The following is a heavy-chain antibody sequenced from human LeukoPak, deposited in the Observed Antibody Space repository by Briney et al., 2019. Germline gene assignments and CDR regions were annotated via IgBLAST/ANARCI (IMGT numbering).Heavy chain of an antibody. Sequence: SETLSLTCTVSGGSINNYYWAWIRQPPGKGLEWIGSIYYGGNINYDPSLQSRVTISIDTSKNQFSLSLTSVTAADTAVYFCARQIRYTYDPNWFHPWGQGTLVTVSS. CDR1: GGSINNYY. CDR3: ARQIRYTYDPNWFHP. V-gene: IGHV4-39*01. CDR2: IYYGGNI. J-gene: IGHJ5*02. D-gene: IGHD5-12*01.